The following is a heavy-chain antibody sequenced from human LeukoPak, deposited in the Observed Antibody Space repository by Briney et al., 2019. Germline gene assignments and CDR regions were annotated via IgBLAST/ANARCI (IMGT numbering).Heavy chain of an antibody. CDR1: GYTLTELP. J-gene: IGHJ4*02. D-gene: IGHD5-12*01. V-gene: IGHV1-24*01. Sequence: ASVKVSCKVSGYTLTELPMHWVRQAPGKGLEWMGGFDPEDGETIYAQKFQGRVTMTEDTSTDTAYMELSSLRSEDTAVYYCASPIRGYSGYAQFDYWGQGTLVTVSS. CDR2: FDPEDGET. CDR3: ASPIRGYSGYAQFDY.